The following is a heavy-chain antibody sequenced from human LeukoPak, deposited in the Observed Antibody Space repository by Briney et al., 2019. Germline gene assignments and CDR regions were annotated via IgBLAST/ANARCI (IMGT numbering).Heavy chain of an antibody. D-gene: IGHD6-13*01. CDR1: GYTFTGYY. CDR3: ARVVAAAGTEYYYYGMDV. V-gene: IGHV1-2*02. Sequence: ASVKVSCKASGYTFTGYYMHWVRRAPGQGLEWMGWINPNSGGTNYAQKFQGRVTMTRDTSISTAYMELSRLRSDDTAVYYCARVVAAAGTEYYYYGMDVWGQGTTVTVSS. CDR2: INPNSGGT. J-gene: IGHJ6*02.